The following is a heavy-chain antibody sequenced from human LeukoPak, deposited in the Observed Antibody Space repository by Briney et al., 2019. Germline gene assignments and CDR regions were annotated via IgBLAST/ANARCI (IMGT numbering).Heavy chain of an antibody. CDR3: ARSGILGAPGSFDI. V-gene: IGHV3-30*04. Sequence: GRSLRLSCAASGFTFSNSNMHWVRQAPGKGLEWVAVISYDATNKFYADSVKGRFTISRDNSRNTLYLQMDSLRPEDTAAYFCARSGILGAPGSFDIWGQGTLVTVSS. CDR2: ISYDATNK. D-gene: IGHD1-26*01. J-gene: IGHJ3*02. CDR1: GFTFSNSN.